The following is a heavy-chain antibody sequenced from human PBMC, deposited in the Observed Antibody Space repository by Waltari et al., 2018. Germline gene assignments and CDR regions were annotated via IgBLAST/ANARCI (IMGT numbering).Heavy chain of an antibody. J-gene: IGHJ6*02. V-gene: IGHV3-53*01. CDR1: GFTVSSNY. CDR3: ARSRVNGYDGYYYYYGMDV. Sequence: EVQLVESGGGLIQPGGSLRLSCAASGFTVSSNYMSWVRQAPGKGLEWVSVIYSGGSTYYADSVKGRFTISRDNSKNTLYLQMNSLRAEDTAVYYCARSRVNGYDGYYYYYGMDVWGQGTTVTVSS. CDR2: IYSGGST. D-gene: IGHD5-12*01.